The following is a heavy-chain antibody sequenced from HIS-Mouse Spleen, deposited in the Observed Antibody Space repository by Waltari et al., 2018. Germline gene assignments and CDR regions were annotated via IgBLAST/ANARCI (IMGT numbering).Heavy chain of an antibody. CDR2: IYYSGST. CDR1: GGSLSSSSYY. D-gene: IGHD6-13*01. J-gene: IGHJ2*01. Sequence: QLQLQESGPGLVKPSETLSLTCTVAGGSLSSSSYYWGGVPQPPGKGLVWIGSIYYSGSTYYNPSLKSRVTISVDTSKNQFSLKLSSVTAADTAVYYCAREIPYSSSWYDWYFDLWGRGTLVTVSS. V-gene: IGHV4-39*07. CDR3: AREIPYSSSWYDWYFDL.